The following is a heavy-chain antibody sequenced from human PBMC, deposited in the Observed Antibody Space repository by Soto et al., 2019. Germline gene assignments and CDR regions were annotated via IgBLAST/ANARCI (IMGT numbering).Heavy chain of an antibody. D-gene: IGHD4-17*01. CDR1: GFTFSSYA. CDR2: IGSGGST. Sequence: EVQLLESGGGWVQPGGSLRLSCAASGFTFSSYAMTWVRQAPGKGLEWVSAIGSGGSTYYADSVKGRFTISRDNSRNTLSLQMNSLRADDTAVYYCAKDLGSPTVVTPELEFDYWGQGTLVTVSS. J-gene: IGHJ4*02. V-gene: IGHV3-23*01. CDR3: AKDLGSPTVVTPELEFDY.